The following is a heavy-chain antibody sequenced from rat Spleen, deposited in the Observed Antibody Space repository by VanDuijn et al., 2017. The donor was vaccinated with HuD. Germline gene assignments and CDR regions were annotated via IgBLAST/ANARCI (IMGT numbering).Heavy chain of an antibody. V-gene: IGHV5-31*01. D-gene: IGHD1-12*03. CDR2: ITNTGDNA. Sequence: EVQLVESGGGLVQPGRSLKLSCAASGFTFSNYWMTWIRQAPGKGLEWVASITNTGDNAHYPDFVKGRFTISRDNAKSSLYLQMDSLRSEDTATYYCTTDRDYDGYYPGDWGQGVMVTVSS. J-gene: IGHJ2*01. CDR3: TTDRDYDGYYPGD. CDR1: GFTFSNYW.